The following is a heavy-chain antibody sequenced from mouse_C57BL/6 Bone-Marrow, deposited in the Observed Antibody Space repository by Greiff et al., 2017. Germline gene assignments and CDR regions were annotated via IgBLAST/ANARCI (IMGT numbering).Heavy chain of an antibody. CDR2: IDPENGDP. D-gene: IGHD4-1*01. V-gene: IGHV14-4*01. CDR1: GFNIKDDY. CDR3: TTLGPHWYFDV. J-gene: IGHJ1*03. Sequence: EVQLQQSGAELVRPGASVKLSCTASGFNIKDDYMHWVKQRPEQGLEWIGWIDPENGDPEYASKFQGKATITADTSSNTAYLQLSSLTSEDTAVYYCTTLGPHWYFDVWVTGTTVTVSS.